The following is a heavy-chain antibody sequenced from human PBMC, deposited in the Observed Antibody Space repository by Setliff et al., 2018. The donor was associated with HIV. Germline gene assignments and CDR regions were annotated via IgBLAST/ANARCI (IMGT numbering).Heavy chain of an antibody. CDR1: GGSFSGYY. Sequence: SETLSLTCTVYGGSFSGYYWSWIRQPPGMGLEWIGEINQSGNTNYNPSLKSRVTILADPSKNQFALRLSSVTAADTAMYYCASGGFPRILVVVSATPYFDSGGQGARVTV. CDR2: INQSGNT. V-gene: IGHV4-34*01. J-gene: IGHJ4*02. CDR3: ASGGFPRILVVVSATPYFDS. D-gene: IGHD2-15*01.